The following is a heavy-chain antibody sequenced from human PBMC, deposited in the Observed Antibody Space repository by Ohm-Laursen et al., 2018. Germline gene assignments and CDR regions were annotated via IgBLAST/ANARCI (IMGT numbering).Heavy chain of an antibody. CDR1: VFSFSVYY. V-gene: IGHV3-11*01. CDR2: ISSSGSTI. J-gene: IGHJ4*02. CDR3: ARTDDYGDHPADY. D-gene: IGHD4-17*01. Sequence: SLRLSCAASVFSFSVYYLSWIRLAPGTGLEWVSYISSSGSTIYYADSVKGRFTISRDNAKNSLYLQMNSLRAEDTAVYYCARTDDYGDHPADYWGQGTLVTVSS.